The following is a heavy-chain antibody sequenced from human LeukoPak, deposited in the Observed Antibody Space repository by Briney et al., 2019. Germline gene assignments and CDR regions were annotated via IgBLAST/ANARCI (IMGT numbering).Heavy chain of an antibody. D-gene: IGHD3-10*01. V-gene: IGHV3-30*19. CDR3: ARELPVDDAFDI. Sequence: PGGSLRLSCAASGFTFSSYGVHWVRPAPGKGLEWVAVISYDGSNKYYADSVKGRFTISRDNSKNTLYLQMNSLRAEDTAVYYCARELPVDDAFDIWGQGTLVTVSS. J-gene: IGHJ3*02. CDR2: ISYDGSNK. CDR1: GFTFSSYG.